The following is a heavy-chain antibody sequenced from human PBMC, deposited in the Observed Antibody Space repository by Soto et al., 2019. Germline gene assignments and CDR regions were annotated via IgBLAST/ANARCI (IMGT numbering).Heavy chain of an antibody. J-gene: IGHJ4*02. CDR2: IYSGCST. V-gene: IGHV3-53*01. CDR1: GFTVSSNY. D-gene: IGHD3-9*01. Sequence: GGSLRLSCAASGFTVSSNYKSWVRQAPGKGLEWVSVIYSGCSTYYADSVKGRFTISRDNSKNTPYLQRNSLRAEDTAVYSCAKVRRDFAWLSELAYVDYWGQGTPVTVSS. CDR3: AKVRRDFAWLSELAYVDY.